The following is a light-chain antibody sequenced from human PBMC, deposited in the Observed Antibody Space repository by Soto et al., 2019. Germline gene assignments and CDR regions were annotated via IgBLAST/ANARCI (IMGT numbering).Light chain of an antibody. CDR2: CAS. J-gene: IGKJ1*01. V-gene: IGKV3-15*01. CDR3: QQYNNWPVKWT. CDR1: QSVSSN. Sequence: EILMTKCPATLSGAPGESATLSWGASQSVSSNLAWYQHKAGQAPRLLIYCASTRATGIPARLSVSGSGKEFTLTISSLQSEDLAVYYCQQYNNWPVKWTFGHGTKVDI.